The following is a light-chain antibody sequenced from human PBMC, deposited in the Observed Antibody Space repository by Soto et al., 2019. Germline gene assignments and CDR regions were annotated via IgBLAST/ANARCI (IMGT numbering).Light chain of an antibody. V-gene: IGKV1-16*02. CDR3: QQYHTYPLT. J-gene: IGKJ2*01. Sequence: TFTCRASQGIDNYLAWFQQKPGTAPKSLIYNASSWQSGVPSKFSGSGSGTDFTLTISSLQPEDFATYYCQQYHTYPLTFGQGTRLASK. CDR2: NAS. CDR1: QGIDNY.